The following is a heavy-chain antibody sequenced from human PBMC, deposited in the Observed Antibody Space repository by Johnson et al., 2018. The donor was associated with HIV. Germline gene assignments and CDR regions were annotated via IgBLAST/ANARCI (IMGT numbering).Heavy chain of an antibody. D-gene: IGHD5-12*01. CDR2: ISFDGNLK. CDR3: AREVIVAGHGGAFDI. Sequence: QVQLVESGGGVVRPGKSLTLSCVVSGLSFSNFGIHWVRQAPGKGPEWVAVISFDGNLKKYADSVKGRFTVSRDNSKNTLYLQMISLRAEDTALYYCAREVIVAGHGGAFDIWGQGTMVTVSS. V-gene: IGHV3-33*08. J-gene: IGHJ3*02. CDR1: GLSFSNFG.